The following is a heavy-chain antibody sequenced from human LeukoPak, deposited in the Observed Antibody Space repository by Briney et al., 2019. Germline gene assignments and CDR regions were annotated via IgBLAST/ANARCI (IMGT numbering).Heavy chain of an antibody. V-gene: IGHV3-15*01. CDR3: TTTPLGYCSGSGCYSYFDY. CDR1: GFSFSDAW. J-gene: IGHJ4*02. CDR2: VKSETNGGTT. D-gene: IGHD2-8*02. Sequence: GGSLRLSCGACGFSFSDAWMNWVRQAPGKGLEWVGRVKSETNGGTTDYAAPVKGRFTILRDDSENTLYLQMDSLKTEDTAIYYCTTTPLGYCSGSGCYSYFDYWGQGTLVTVSS.